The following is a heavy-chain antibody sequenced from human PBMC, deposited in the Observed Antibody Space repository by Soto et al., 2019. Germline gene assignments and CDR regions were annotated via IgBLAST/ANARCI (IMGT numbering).Heavy chain of an antibody. CDR1: GFTFRSYT. D-gene: IGHD1-26*01. Sequence: QVQLVESGGGVVQPERSLRLSCAASGFTFRSYTMHWVRQAPGKGLEWVGVITYDGTYQYYADSVKGRFTISRDNSRNTLYLQMNSLRPDDTAVYYCARAPSGSYPEFDYWGQGTLVTVFS. V-gene: IGHV3-30-3*01. CDR2: ITYDGTYQ. CDR3: ARAPSGSYPEFDY. J-gene: IGHJ4*02.